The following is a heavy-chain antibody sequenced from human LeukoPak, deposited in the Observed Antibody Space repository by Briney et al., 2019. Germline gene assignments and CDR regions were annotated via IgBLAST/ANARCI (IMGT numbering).Heavy chain of an antibody. CDR2: INHSGST. J-gene: IGHJ4*02. CDR1: GGSFSGYY. V-gene: IGHV4-34*01. CDR3: ARGGTMVRGVIPTFDY. Sequence: SETLSLTCAVYGGSFSGYYWSWIRQPPGKGLEWIGEINHSGSTNYNPSLKSRVTISVDTSKNQFSLRLSSVTAADTAVYYRARGGTMVRGVIPTFDYWGQRTLVTVSS. D-gene: IGHD3-10*01.